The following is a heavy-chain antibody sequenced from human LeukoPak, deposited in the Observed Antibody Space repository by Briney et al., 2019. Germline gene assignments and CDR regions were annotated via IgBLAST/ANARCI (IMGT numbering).Heavy chain of an antibody. J-gene: IGHJ4*02. V-gene: IGHV5-51*01. Sequence: GESLKISCKGSGYTFTNYWIGWVRQMPGKGLEWMGIIHPSESDIRYNPSFRGQVTISADKSISTAYLQWSSLKASDTAMYYCARLLVDTAMVLKYWGQGTLVTVSS. D-gene: IGHD5-18*01. CDR1: GYTFTNYW. CDR3: ARLLVDTAMVLKY. CDR2: IHPSESDI.